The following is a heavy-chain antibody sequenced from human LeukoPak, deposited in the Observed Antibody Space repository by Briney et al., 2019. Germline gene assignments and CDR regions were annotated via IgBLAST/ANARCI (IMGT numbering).Heavy chain of an antibody. CDR2: IRSKAYGGTT. V-gene: IGHV3-49*04. D-gene: IGHD6-13*01. Sequence: PGRSLRLSCTASGFTFGDYAMSWVRQAPGKGLEWVGFIRSKAYGGTTEYAASVKGRFTISRDDSKSIAYLQMNSLKTEDTAVYYRTRYSWYYFDYWGQGTLVTVSS. CDR3: TRYSWYYFDY. CDR1: GFTFGDYA. J-gene: IGHJ4*02.